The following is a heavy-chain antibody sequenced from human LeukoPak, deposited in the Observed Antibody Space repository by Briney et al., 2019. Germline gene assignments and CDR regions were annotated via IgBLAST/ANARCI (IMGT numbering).Heavy chain of an antibody. D-gene: IGHD2/OR15-2a*01. Sequence: PSETLSLTCAVYGGSFSGYYWSWIRQPPGKGLEWIGEINHSGSTNYNPSLKSRVTISVDTSKNQFSLKLSSVTAADTAVYYCARAYYANYYYYYYMDVWGKGTTVTISS. CDR3: ARAYYANYYYYYYMDV. CDR2: INHSGST. CDR1: GGSFSGYY. V-gene: IGHV4-34*01. J-gene: IGHJ6*03.